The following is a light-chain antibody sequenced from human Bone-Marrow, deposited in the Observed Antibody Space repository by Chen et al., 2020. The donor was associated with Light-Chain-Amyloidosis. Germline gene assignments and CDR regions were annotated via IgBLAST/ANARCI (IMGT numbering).Light chain of an antibody. CDR1: SSDVGGYNY. Sequence: QSALTQPASVSGSPGQSITISCTGTSSDVGGYNYVSWYQQHPVKAPKLMIYDVSNRPSGVSNRFSGSKSGNTASLTISGLQAEDESDYYCSSDTSSSSVVFGGGTKLTVL. CDR2: DVS. CDR3: SSDTSSSSVV. V-gene: IGLV2-14*01. J-gene: IGLJ2*01.